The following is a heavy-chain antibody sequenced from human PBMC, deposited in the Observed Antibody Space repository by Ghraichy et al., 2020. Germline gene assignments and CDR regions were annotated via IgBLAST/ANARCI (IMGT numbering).Heavy chain of an antibody. V-gene: IGHV4-30-2*01. D-gene: IGHD3-3*01. CDR2: IHHSGYT. CDR1: GDSITSGGYS. CDR3: ARGHPPSYDSFFDP. J-gene: IGHJ5*02. Sequence: SETLSLTCTVFGDSITSGGYSWTWIRQPPGKGLEWIGYIHHSGYTYFSPSLKSRLSMSLDKSKSHFSLSLTSVTAADTAMYFCARGHPPSYDSFFDPWAREPWLPSPQ.